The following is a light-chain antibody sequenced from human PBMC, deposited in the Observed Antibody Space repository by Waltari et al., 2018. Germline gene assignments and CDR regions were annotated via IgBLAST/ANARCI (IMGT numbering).Light chain of an antibody. CDR1: QSISSW. V-gene: IGKV1-5*03. J-gene: IGKJ3*01. CDR3: QQYNSQFT. CDR2: KAS. Sequence: DIQMTQSPSTLSASVGDRVTITCRASQSISSWLAWYQQKPGKAPKLLIYKASSLESGVPSRFSGSGSGTEFTLTISSLQPDDFATYYCQQYNSQFTFGPGTKVDIK.